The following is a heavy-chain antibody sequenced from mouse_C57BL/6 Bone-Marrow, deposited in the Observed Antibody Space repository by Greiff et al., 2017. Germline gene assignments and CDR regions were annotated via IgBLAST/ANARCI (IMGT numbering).Heavy chain of an antibody. Sequence: VQLQQSGPELVKPGASVKISCKASGYAFSSSWMNWVKQRPGKGLEWIGRIYPGDGDTNYNGKFKGKATLTVDKSSSTAYMQLSSLTSEDSAVYYCARGGYCGSRHFDDRGKGTTLTVSS. CDR3: ARGGYCGSRHFDD. CDR1: GYAFSSSW. D-gene: IGHD1-1*01. V-gene: IGHV1-82*01. CDR2: IYPGDGDT. J-gene: IGHJ2*01.